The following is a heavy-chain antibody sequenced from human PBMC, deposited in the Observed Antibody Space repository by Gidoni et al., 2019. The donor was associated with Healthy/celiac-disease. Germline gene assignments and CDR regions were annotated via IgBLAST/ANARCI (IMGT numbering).Heavy chain of an antibody. CDR3: ARGGYDFWSGYPNDAFDI. CDR1: GFTFISYS. Sequence: EVQLVESGGGLVKPGGSLRLSCAASGFTFISYSMNWVRQAPGKGLEWVSSISSSSSYIYYADSVKGRFTISRDNAKNSLYLQMNSLRAEDTAVYYCARGGYDFWSGYPNDAFDIWGQGTMVTVSS. J-gene: IGHJ3*02. V-gene: IGHV3-21*01. CDR2: ISSSSSYI. D-gene: IGHD3-3*01.